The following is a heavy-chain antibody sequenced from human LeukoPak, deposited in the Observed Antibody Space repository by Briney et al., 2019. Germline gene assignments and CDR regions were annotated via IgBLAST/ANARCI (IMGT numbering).Heavy chain of an antibody. CDR2: ISGSGGST. D-gene: IGHD5-24*01. Sequence: PGGSLRLSCAASGFTFDNYAMTWVRQAPGKGLEWVSTISGSGGSTYYADSVKGRFTISRDNSKNTLYLQMNSLRAEDTAVYYCAKGRDGYINIWGQGTLVTVSS. CDR1: GFTFDNYA. J-gene: IGHJ4*02. V-gene: IGHV3-23*01. CDR3: AKGRDGYINI.